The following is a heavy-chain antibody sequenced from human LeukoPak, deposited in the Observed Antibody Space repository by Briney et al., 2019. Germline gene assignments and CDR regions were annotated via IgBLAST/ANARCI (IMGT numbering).Heavy chain of an antibody. Sequence: GGSLRLSCAVSGFTFSTYGMHWVRQAPGKGLEWVAIIWNDGSSQYYGDSVKGRFTISRDNSNNTLFLHMNNLRVEDTAVYYCVRDANDYFDYWGQGTLVTVSS. CDR1: GFTFSTYG. J-gene: IGHJ4*02. CDR3: VRDANDYFDY. V-gene: IGHV3-33*01. D-gene: IGHD1-1*01. CDR2: IWNDGSSQ.